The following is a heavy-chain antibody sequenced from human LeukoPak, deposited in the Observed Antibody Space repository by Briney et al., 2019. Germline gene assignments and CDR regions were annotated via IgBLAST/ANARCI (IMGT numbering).Heavy chain of an antibody. CDR3: AILLYSGSR. Sequence: SETLSLTCTVSGGSISSYYWSWIRQPPGKGLEWIGYIYYSGSTNYNPSLKSRVTISVDTSKNQFSLKLSSVTAADTAVYYCAILLYSGSRWGQGTLVTVSS. V-gene: IGHV4-59*08. D-gene: IGHD1-26*01. J-gene: IGHJ4*02. CDR2: IYYSGST. CDR1: GGSISSYY.